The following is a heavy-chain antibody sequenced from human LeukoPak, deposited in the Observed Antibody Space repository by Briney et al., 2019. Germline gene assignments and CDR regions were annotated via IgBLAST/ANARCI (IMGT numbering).Heavy chain of an antibody. J-gene: IGHJ4*02. Sequence: PGGSLRLSCAVSGITLSNYGMSWVRQAPGKGLEWVAGLSGSGGGTNYADSVQGRFTISRDNPKDTLYLQMISLRVEDTAVYFCAKRGVVIRVFLVGFHKEAYYFDSWGQGALVTVSS. V-gene: IGHV3-23*01. CDR1: GITLSNYG. CDR2: LSGSGGGT. D-gene: IGHD3-10*01. CDR3: AKRGVVIRVFLVGFHKEAYYFDS.